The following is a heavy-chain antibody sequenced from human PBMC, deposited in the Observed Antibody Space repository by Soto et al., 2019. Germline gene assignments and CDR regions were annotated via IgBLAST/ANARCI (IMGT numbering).Heavy chain of an antibody. D-gene: IGHD2-2*01. V-gene: IGHV1-8*01. J-gene: IGHJ6*03. CDR1: GYTFTSYD. CDR3: ARGYCSSTSCYYYYYMDV. Sequence: GVSVKVSCKASGYTFTSYDINWVRQATGQGLEWMGWMNPNSGNTGYAQKFQGRVTMTRNTSISTAYMELSSLRSEDTAVYYCARGYCSSTSCYYYYYMDVWGKGTTVTVSS. CDR2: MNPNSGNT.